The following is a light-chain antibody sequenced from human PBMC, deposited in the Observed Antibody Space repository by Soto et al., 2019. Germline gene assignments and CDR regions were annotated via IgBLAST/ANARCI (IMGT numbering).Light chain of an antibody. CDR2: DAS. Sequence: EIVLTQYPSTLSFAPGESSTLSFRARQSVSSYLAWYQQKPGQAPRLLIYDASNRATGIPARFSGSGSGTDFTLTISSLEPEDFAVYYCQQRSNWPLTFGPGTKVDI. V-gene: IGKV3-11*01. J-gene: IGKJ3*01. CDR1: QSVSSY. CDR3: QQRSNWPLT.